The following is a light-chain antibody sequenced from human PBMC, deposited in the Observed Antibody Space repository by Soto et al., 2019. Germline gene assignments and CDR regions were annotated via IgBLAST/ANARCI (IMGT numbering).Light chain of an antibody. CDR2: AAS. V-gene: IGKV1-39*01. Sequence: DIQLTQSPSFLSPSIGESVTITCRASQGIRNDLAWYQQKPGKAPKLLIYAASSLQSGVPSRFSGSGSGTDFTLTISSLQPEDFATYYCQQSYSTAWTFGQGTKVDIK. CDR3: QQSYSTAWT. J-gene: IGKJ1*01. CDR1: QGIRND.